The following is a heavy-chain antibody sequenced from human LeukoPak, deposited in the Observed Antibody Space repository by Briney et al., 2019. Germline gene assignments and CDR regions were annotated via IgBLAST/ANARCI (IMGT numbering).Heavy chain of an antibody. CDR1: GGSFSGYY. Sequence: PSETLSLTCAVYGGSFSGYYWSWIRQPPGKGLEWIGEISHSGSTNYNPSLKSRVTISVDTSKNQFSLKLSSVTAADTAVYYCAREQQLTTFYYYGMDVWGQGTTVTVSS. V-gene: IGHV4-34*01. D-gene: IGHD6-13*01. J-gene: IGHJ6*02. CDR2: ISHSGST. CDR3: AREQQLTTFYYYGMDV.